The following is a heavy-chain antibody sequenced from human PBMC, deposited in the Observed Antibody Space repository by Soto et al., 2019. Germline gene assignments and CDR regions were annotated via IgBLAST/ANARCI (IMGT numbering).Heavy chain of an antibody. CDR1: GYTFTSYG. V-gene: IGHV1-18*01. CDR3: ARIVGSIVRGVISIRPDI. CDR2: ISAYNGNT. J-gene: IGHJ3*02. Sequence: ASVKVSCKASGYTFTSYGISWVRQAPGQGLEWMGWISAYNGNTNYAQKLQGRVTMTTDTSTSTAYMELRSLRSDDTAVYYCARIVGSIVRGVISIRPDIWGQGTMVTVSS. D-gene: IGHD3-10*01.